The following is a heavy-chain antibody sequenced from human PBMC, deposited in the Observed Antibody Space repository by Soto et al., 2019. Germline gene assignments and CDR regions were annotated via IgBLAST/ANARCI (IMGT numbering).Heavy chain of an antibody. V-gene: IGHV1-18*01. Sequence: QVQLVQSATEVKKPGASVKVSCKASGNNFTNYGISWVRQAPGQGLEWMGWISGYNAYTHYAQKLQGRLTMTTDTSTSTAYMELRSLTSDDAAKHYCARDKSRPYYYYGMDVWGQGTTVTVSS. CDR1: GNNFTNYG. CDR3: ARDKSRPYYYYGMDV. CDR2: ISGYNAYT. J-gene: IGHJ6*02.